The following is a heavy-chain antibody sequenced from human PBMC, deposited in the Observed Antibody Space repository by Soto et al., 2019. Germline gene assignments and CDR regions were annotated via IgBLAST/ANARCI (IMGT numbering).Heavy chain of an antibody. J-gene: IGHJ4*02. CDR1: GFTFSSYS. CDR3: AREDSSGSGVVDY. CDR2: IRSSSSYI. Sequence: EVQLVESGGGLVKPGGSLRLSCAASGFTFSSYSMNWVRQAPGQGLEWVSSIRSSSSYIYYADSVKGRFTISRDNAKNSLYLQMNSLRAEDTAVYYCAREDSSGSGVVDYWGQGTLVTVSS. V-gene: IGHV3-21*01. D-gene: IGHD3-22*01.